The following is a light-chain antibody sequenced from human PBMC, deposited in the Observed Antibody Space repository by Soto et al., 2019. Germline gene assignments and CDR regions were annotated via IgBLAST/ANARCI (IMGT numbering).Light chain of an antibody. CDR1: SSDVGSYNY. J-gene: IGLJ2*01. V-gene: IGLV2-8*01. CDR3: SSYAGSNIV. CDR2: EVS. Sequence: QSALTQPPSASGSPGQSVTISRTGTSSDVGSYNYVSWYQQHPGKAPKLMIYEVSKRPSGVPDRFSGSKSGNTASLTVSGLQAEDEADYYCSSYAGSNIVFGGGTKLTVL.